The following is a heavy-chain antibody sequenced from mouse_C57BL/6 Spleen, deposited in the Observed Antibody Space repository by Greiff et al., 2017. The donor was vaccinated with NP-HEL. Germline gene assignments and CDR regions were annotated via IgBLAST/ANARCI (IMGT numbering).Heavy chain of an antibody. J-gene: IGHJ4*01. V-gene: IGHV1-52*01. CDR1: GYTFTSYW. Sequence: QVQLQQPGAELVRPGSSVKLSCKASGYTFTSYWMHWVKQRPIPGLEWIGNIDPSDSETHYNQKFKDKATLTVDKSSSTAYMQLSSLTSEDSAVYDCAREDLGNYGDAMDYWGQGTSVTVSS. CDR3: AREDLGNYGDAMDY. CDR2: IDPSDSET. D-gene: IGHD2-1*01.